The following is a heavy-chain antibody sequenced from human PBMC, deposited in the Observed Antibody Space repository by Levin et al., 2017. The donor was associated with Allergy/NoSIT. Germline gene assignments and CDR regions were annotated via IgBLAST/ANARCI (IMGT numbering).Heavy chain of an antibody. V-gene: IGHV3-30*14. J-gene: IGHJ6*02. CDR3: ARHFTRIRGYANYGMDV. D-gene: IGHD3-10*01. CDR1: GLIFTNYA. Sequence: GGSLRLSCAASGLIFTNYAIHWVRRAPGRGLEWVAVISYDGTNEYYADSVKGRFTVSRDNSKNTAHLQMNSLRADDTAIYYCARHFTRIRGYANYGMDVWGQGTTVTVSS. CDR2: ISYDGTNE.